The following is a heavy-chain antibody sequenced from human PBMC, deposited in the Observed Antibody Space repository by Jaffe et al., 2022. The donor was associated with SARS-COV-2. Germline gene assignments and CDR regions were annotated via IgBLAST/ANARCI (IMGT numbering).Heavy chain of an antibody. CDR2: IKQDGSER. V-gene: IGHV3-7*03. CDR1: GFTFSSSW. J-gene: IGHJ4*02. CDR3: ARDSEGALDY. Sequence: EVQLVESGGGLVQPGGSLRLSCAASGFTFSSSWMSWVRQAPGKGLEWVANIKQDGSERNYVNSVKGRFTISRDNAKNSLYLQMNSLRAEDTAVYYCARDSEGALDYWGQGTLVTVSS. D-gene: IGHD3-16*01.